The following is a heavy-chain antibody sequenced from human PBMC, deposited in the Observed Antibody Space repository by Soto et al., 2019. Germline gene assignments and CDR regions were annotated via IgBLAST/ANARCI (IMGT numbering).Heavy chain of an antibody. Sequence: FLRLSCTASGFTFNSYALHWVRQAPGKGLEWVAVISYDGSNKYYADSVKGRFTISRDNSKNTLFLQVNSLRPEDTAVYYCARDGDYGGNDYYFDYWGQGTLVTVSS. CDR1: GFTFNSYA. CDR2: ISYDGSNK. V-gene: IGHV3-30-3*01. D-gene: IGHD4-17*01. J-gene: IGHJ4*02. CDR3: ARDGDYGGNDYYFDY.